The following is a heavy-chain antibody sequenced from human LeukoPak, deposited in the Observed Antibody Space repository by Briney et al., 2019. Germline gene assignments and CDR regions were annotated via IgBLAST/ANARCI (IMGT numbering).Heavy chain of an antibody. CDR1: GFTVSSNY. CDR3: ATTRGSSFDY. Sequence: GGSLRLPCAASGFTVSSNYMCWVRQAPGKGLEWVSIIYSGGNTYYADSVKGRFTTSRDNSKNTLYLQMNSLRVEDTAVYYCATTRGSSFDYWGQGTLVTVSS. D-gene: IGHD3-10*01. J-gene: IGHJ4*02. V-gene: IGHV3-53*01. CDR2: IYSGGNT.